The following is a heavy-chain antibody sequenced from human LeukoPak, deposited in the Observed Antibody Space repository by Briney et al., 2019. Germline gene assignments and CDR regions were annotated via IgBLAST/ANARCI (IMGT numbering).Heavy chain of an antibody. D-gene: IGHD5-24*01. Sequence: PGGSLRLSCAASGFTFSSYAMSWVRQAPGKGLEWVSAISGSGGSTYYADSVKGRFTISRDNSKNSLYLQMNSLRTEDTALYYCAKDLEMATTEGYFDYWGQGTLVTVSS. CDR3: AKDLEMATTEGYFDY. CDR1: GFTFSSYA. J-gene: IGHJ4*02. V-gene: IGHV3-23*01. CDR2: ISGSGGST.